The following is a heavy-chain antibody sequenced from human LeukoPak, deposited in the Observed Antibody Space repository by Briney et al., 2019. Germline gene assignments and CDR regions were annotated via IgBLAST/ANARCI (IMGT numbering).Heavy chain of an antibody. CDR3: AGNDFWSGRIDY. Sequence: GGSLRLSCAASGFTFSSYAMSWVRQAPGKGLEWVSAISGSGGSTYYADSVKGRFTISRDNSKNTRYLQMNSLRVEDTAVYYCAGNDFWSGRIDYWGQGTLVTVSS. CDR2: ISGSGGST. V-gene: IGHV3-23*01. J-gene: IGHJ4*02. D-gene: IGHD3-3*01. CDR1: GFTFSSYA.